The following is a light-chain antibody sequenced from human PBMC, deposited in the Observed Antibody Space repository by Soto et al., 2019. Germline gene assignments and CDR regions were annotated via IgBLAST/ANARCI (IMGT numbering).Light chain of an antibody. CDR3: QEYNTWPWT. V-gene: IGKV3-15*01. CDR2: GAS. Sequence: ETLMTQSPATLSVSPGERATLSCRASQSVNNNLAWYQQKLGQAPRVLIYGASTRATGIPARFTGSGSGPEFMLTITSPQSEDSAVYYCQEYNTWPWTFGQGTKVEFK. CDR1: QSVNNN. J-gene: IGKJ1*01.